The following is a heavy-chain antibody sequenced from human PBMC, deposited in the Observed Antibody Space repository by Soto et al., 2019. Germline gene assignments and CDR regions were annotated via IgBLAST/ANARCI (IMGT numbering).Heavy chain of an antibody. Sequence: GGSLRLSCAASGFTFSSYGMHWVRQAPGKGLEWVAVIWYDGSNKYYADSVKGRFTISRDNSKNTLYLQMNSLRAEDTAVYYCARYACLDMATIGVLDLWGQGSLDIGSS. CDR3: ARYACLDMATIGVLDL. CDR1: GFTFSSYG. CDR2: IWYDGSNK. D-gene: IGHD3-16*01. J-gene: IGHJ4*02. V-gene: IGHV3-33*01.